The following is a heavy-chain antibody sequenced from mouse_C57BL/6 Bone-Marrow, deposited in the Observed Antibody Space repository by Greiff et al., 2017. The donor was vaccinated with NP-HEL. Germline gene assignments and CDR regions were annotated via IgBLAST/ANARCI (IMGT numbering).Heavy chain of an antibody. CDR2: ISSGGSYT. Sequence: EVKLVESGGDLVKPGGSLKLSCAASGFTFSSYGMSWVRQTPDKRLEWVATISSGGSYTYYPDSVKGRFTISRDNAKNTLYLQMSSLKSEDTAMYYCARRHYYGSSFHYYAMDYWGQGTSVTVSS. CDR1: GFTFSSYG. V-gene: IGHV5-6*02. CDR3: ARRHYYGSSFHYYAMDY. J-gene: IGHJ4*01. D-gene: IGHD1-1*01.